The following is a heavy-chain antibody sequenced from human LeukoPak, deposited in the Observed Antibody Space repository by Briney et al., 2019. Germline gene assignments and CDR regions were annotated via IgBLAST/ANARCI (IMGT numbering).Heavy chain of an antibody. CDR3: AYPLSGSYLLY. D-gene: IGHD1-26*01. Sequence: GASVTVSCKASGYTATSYYRHWVRQAPGQGLGWRGIINPSGGSRNYAQRFQGSVTMTRDTSTSTVYMELSSLRSAHTAVYDCAYPLSGSYLLYWGQRTLVTVCS. CDR2: INPSGGSR. J-gene: IGHJ4*02. CDR1: GYTATSYY. V-gene: IGHV1-46*01.